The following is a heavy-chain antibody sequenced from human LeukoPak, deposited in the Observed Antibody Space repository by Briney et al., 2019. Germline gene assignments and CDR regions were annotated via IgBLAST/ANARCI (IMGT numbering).Heavy chain of an antibody. CDR1: GYTFTGYY. CDR2: INPNSGGT. CDR3: AGRPDTAIVPIFDY. J-gene: IGHJ4*02. D-gene: IGHD5-18*01. Sequence: ASVKVSCKASGYTFTGYYLHWVRQAPGQGLEWMGWINPNSGGTNYAQKFQGRVTMTGDTSISTAYMELSRLSSDDTAIYYCAGRPDTAIVPIFDYWGQGTLVTVSS. V-gene: IGHV1-2*02.